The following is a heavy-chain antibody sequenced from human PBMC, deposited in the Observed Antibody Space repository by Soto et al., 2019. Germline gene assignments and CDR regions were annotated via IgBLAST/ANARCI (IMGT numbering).Heavy chain of an antibody. CDR3: ARELGVASYYYYGMDV. CDR2: ISYDGSNK. V-gene: IGHV3-30-3*01. CDR1: GFTFSSYA. Sequence: GGSLRLSCAACGFTFSSYAMHWVRQAPGKGLEWVAVISYDGSNKYYADSVKGRFTISRDNSKNTLYLQMNSLRAEDTAVYYCARELGVASYYYYGMDVWGQGTTVTVSS. J-gene: IGHJ6*02. D-gene: IGHD2-8*02.